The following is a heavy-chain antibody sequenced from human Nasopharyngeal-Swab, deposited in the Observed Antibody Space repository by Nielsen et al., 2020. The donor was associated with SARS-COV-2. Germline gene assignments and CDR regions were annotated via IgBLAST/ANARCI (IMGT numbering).Heavy chain of an antibody. CDR1: GGSISSYY. CDR3: ARGRYYYYGSGSYQY. Sequence: SETLSLTCTVSGGSISSYYWSWIRQPPGKGLEWIGEINHSGSTNYNPYLKSRVTISVDTSKNQFSLKLSSVTAADTAVYYCARGRYYYYGSGSYQYWGQGTLVTVSS. D-gene: IGHD3-10*01. CDR2: INHSGST. V-gene: IGHV4-34*01. J-gene: IGHJ4*02.